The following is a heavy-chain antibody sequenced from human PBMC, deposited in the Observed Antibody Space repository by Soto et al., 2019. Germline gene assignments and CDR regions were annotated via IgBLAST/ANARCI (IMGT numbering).Heavy chain of an antibody. V-gene: IGHV1-18*01. CDR3: ARKPYSHYYGMGV. Sequence: GASVKVSCKASGYIFSDYGINWVRLAPGQGLEWMGWIIPYNDNTKYAENFQGRVTLTTDTSTNTVYMELRSLTPDDTGVYFCARKPYSHYYGMGVWGQGTSVTVSS. J-gene: IGHJ6*02. D-gene: IGHD2-21*01. CDR2: IIPYNDNT. CDR1: GYIFSDYG.